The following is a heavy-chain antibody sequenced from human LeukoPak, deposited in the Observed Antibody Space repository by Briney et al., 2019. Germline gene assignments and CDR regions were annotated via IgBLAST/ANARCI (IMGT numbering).Heavy chain of an antibody. CDR1: GHTFTDYY. CDR3: ARDLTN. V-gene: IGHV1-46*03. CDR2: VNPTAGSR. J-gene: IGHJ4*02. Sequence: GASVKVSCRAFGHTFTDYYLHWVRQAPGQGLQWMGMVNPTAGSRAYAQDFQDRVTMTRDTSTSTVYMELYSLRSEDTAMYYCARDLTNWGQGTLVTVFS.